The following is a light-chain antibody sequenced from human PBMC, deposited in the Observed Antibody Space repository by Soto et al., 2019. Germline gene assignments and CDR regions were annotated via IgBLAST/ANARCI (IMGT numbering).Light chain of an antibody. CDR1: SSNLGAGYD. CDR2: DNT. Sequence: QSVLTQPPSMSGAPGQRVTMSCTGSSSNLGAGYDVHWYQRLPGAAPKLLIYDNTHRPSGVPNRFSGSKSGTSASLAITGLQAEDEADYYCQSYDSSLSGHWVFGGGTKLTVL. J-gene: IGLJ3*02. V-gene: IGLV1-40*01. CDR3: QSYDSSLSGHWV.